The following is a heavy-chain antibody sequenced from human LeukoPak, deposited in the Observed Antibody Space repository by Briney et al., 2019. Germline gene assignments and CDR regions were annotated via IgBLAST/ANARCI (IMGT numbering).Heavy chain of an antibody. J-gene: IGHJ3*02. V-gene: IGHV1-24*01. CDR3: ATDETQGNDYVWGSYRYNAFDI. CDR2: FDPEGGET. D-gene: IGHD3-16*02. CDR1: GYTLTELS. Sequence: ASVKVSCKVSGYTLTELSMHWVRQAPGKGLEWMGGFDPEGGETIYAQKFQGRVTMTEDTSTDTAYMELSSLRSEDTAVYYCATDETQGNDYVWGSYRYNAFDIWGQRTMVTVSS.